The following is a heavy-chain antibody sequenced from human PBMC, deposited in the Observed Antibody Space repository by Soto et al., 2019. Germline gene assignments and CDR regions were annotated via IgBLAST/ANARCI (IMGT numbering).Heavy chain of an antibody. J-gene: IGHJ6*02. D-gene: IGHD3-10*01. CDR3: AVAAVREIMLQESSGMAG. CDR2: IMPIVDSA. V-gene: IGHV1-69*01. CDR1: GGTLSDYA. Sequence: QVQLVQSGAEVKTPGSSVKVSCKASGGTLSDYAISWVRQAPGQGLEWMGGIMPIVDSANYAQNFQGRLTISADESTSTANLELSSRGFDDAAVYYCAVAAVREIMLQESSGMAGCGQGTTVIVSS.